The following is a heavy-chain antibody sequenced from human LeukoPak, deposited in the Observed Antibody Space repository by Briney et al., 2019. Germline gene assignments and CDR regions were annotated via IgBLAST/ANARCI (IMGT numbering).Heavy chain of an antibody. J-gene: IGHJ6*03. V-gene: IGHV5-51*01. CDR2: IYPGDSDT. CDR3: ARHVTWDYYYHYMDV. Sequence: GESLKISCKGSGYSFTSYWIGWVRQMPGKGLEWMGIIYPGDSDTRYSPSFQGQVTISADKSISTAYLQWSSLKASDTAMYYCARHVTWDYYYHYMDVWGKGTTVTVSS. D-gene: IGHD7-27*01. CDR1: GYSFTSYW.